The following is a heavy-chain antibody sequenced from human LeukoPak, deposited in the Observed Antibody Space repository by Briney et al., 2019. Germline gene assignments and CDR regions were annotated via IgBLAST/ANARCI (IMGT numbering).Heavy chain of an antibody. CDR3: VLMPGY. Sequence: SGTLSLTCAVSGASVSSNWWSWIRQPPGKGLEWIGSIYYSGSTYYNPSLKSRVTISVDTSKNQFSLKLTSVTAADTAVYYCVLMPGYWGQGTLVTVSS. CDR1: GASVSSNW. J-gene: IGHJ4*02. CDR2: IYYSGST. V-gene: IGHV4-39*01. D-gene: IGHD2-2*01.